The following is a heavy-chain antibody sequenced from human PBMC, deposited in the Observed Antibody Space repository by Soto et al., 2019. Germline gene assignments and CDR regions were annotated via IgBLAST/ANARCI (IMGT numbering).Heavy chain of an antibody. CDR3: VGGPKSGNYFLYDFDY. J-gene: IGHJ4*02. CDR1: GYTFTNYA. D-gene: IGHD3-22*01. V-gene: IGHV1-3*01. Sequence: ASVKVSCKASGYTFTNYAIHWVRQAPGQRLEWMGWINAGNANTKYSQKFQDRVTITGDTSASTTYMDLSSLRSEDTAVYYCVGGPKSGNYFLYDFDYWGQGTLVTVPS. CDR2: INAGNANT.